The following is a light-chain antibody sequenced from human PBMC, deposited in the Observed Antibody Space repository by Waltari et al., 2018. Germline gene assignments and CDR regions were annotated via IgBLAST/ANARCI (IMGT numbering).Light chain of an antibody. CDR1: ERIRLW. CDR2: QAS. CDR3: QQYNTYPWT. V-gene: IGKV1-5*03. J-gene: IGKJ1*01. Sequence: TCRASERIRLWLAWYQQKPGMAPKLLIYQASSLEDGVPSRFSGSGFETEFSLSISSLQPEDFTTYYCQQYNTYPWTFGQGTKVEIK.